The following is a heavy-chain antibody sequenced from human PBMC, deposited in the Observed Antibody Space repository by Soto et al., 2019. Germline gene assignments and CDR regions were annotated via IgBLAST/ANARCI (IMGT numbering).Heavy chain of an antibody. D-gene: IGHD2-8*02. CDR3: ATHALFLSGPLDY. Sequence: PGGSLRLSCAASGCAFGYYWMSWVRQAPGKGLEWVANIKQDGSEEYYVDSVKGRFTISRDNAKSSLFLQMNSLRAEDTAVYFCATHALFLSGPLDYWGQGTLVTVLL. CDR2: IKQDGSEE. J-gene: IGHJ4*02. V-gene: IGHV3-7*02. CDR1: GCAFGYYW.